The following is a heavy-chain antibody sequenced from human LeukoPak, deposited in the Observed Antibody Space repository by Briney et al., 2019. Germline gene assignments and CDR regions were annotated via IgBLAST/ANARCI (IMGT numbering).Heavy chain of an antibody. CDR3: ARVEVIDPYFDY. CDR1: GFTFSSYW. V-gene: IGHV3-74*01. D-gene: IGHD2/OR15-2a*01. Sequence: GGSLRLSCAASGFTFSSYWMHWVRQAPGKGLVWVSRINRDGSITSYADSVKGRFTISRENAKNTLYLQMSSLRAEDTALYYCARVEVIDPYFDYWGQGTLVTVSS. CDR2: INRDGSIT. J-gene: IGHJ4*02.